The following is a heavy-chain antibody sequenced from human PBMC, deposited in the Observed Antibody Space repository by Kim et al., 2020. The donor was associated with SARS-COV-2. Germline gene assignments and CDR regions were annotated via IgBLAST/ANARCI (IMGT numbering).Heavy chain of an antibody. D-gene: IGHD6-19*01. CDR1: GYTFTELS. V-gene: IGHV1-24*01. CDR3: ATYLLGQWLDGGYYYYGMDV. J-gene: IGHJ6*01. Sequence: ASVKVSCKASGYTFTELSMHWVRQAPGKGLEWMGGFDPEDGETIYAQKFQGRVTMTEDTSTDTAYMELSSLRSEDTAVYYCATYLLGQWLDGGYYYYGMDVWGQEATVSVSS. CDR2: FDPEDGET.